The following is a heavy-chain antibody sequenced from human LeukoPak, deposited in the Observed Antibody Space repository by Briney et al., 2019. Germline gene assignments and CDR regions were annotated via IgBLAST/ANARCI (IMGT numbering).Heavy chain of an antibody. V-gene: IGHV1-46*01. Sequence: ASVKVSCKASGYTFTSYYMHSVRQAPGQGLEWMGIINPSGGSTSYAQKFQGRVTMTRDTSTSTVYMELSSLRSEDTAVYYCARDQGVLTPLFWFDPWGQGTLVTVSS. CDR1: GYTFTSYY. J-gene: IGHJ5*02. CDR3: ARDQGVLTPLFWFDP. CDR2: INPSGGST. D-gene: IGHD2-8*01.